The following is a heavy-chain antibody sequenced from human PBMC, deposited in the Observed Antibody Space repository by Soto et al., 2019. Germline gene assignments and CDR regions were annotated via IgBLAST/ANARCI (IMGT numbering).Heavy chain of an antibody. J-gene: IGHJ4*02. D-gene: IGHD3-22*01. V-gene: IGHV1-18*01. CDR2: ISAYNGNT. CDR3: ATDVGGSYYYASSGPDY. CDR1: GYTFTSYG. Sequence: QVQLVQSGAEVKKPGASVKVSCKASGYTFTSYGISWVRQAPGQGLEWMGWISAYNGNTHYAQKLQGRVTMTTDTSTRTGYMELRSLRSDDKAVYYCATDVGGSYYYASSGPDYWGQCTLVTVSP.